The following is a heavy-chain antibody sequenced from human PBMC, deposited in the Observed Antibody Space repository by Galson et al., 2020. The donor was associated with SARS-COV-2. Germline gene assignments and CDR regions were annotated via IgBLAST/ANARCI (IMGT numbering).Heavy chain of an antibody. V-gene: IGHV1-2*04. D-gene: IGHD5-12*01. Sequence: ASARVSCKSPRNTFTNNYIHWVRQDPGQGLEWMGWLNHNTGRTNYAQKSQGWVTMTSDTSISTAYMALSRLKSDDTAVYYCARETEMATFNYFDYWGQGTLVTVSS. CDR3: ARETEMATFNYFDY. CDR2: LNHNTGRT. CDR1: RNTFTNNY. J-gene: IGHJ4*02.